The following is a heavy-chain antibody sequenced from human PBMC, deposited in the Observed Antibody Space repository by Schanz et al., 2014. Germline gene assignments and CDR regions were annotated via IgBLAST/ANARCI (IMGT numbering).Heavy chain of an antibody. V-gene: IGHV3-53*01. CDR1: GFTVSSNY. CDR2: TSHDGSFT. D-gene: IGHD2-2*01. Sequence: EVQLVESGGGLIQPGGSLRLSCVASGFTVSSNYMSWVRQAPGKGLEWVSRTSHDGSFTTFADSVKGRFTISRDNAKNALYLQMNSLRVEDTALYFCAKSISHCRSTGCFPDYWGQGTLVTVSS. J-gene: IGHJ4*02. CDR3: AKSISHCRSTGCFPDY.